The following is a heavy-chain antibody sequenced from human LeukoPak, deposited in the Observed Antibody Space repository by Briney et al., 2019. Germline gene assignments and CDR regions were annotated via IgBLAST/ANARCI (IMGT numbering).Heavy chain of an antibody. D-gene: IGHD2-15*01. CDR2: MNPNSGNT. CDR1: GYTFTSYD. CDR3: ARVCSGGSCLLYYYYGMDV. Sequence: GASVKVSCKASGYTFTSYDINWVRQATGQGLEWMGWMNPNSGNTGYAQKFQGRVTMTRNTSISTAYMELSSLRSEDTAVYYCARVCSGGSCLLYYYYGMDVRGQGTTVTVSS. V-gene: IGHV1-8*01. J-gene: IGHJ6*02.